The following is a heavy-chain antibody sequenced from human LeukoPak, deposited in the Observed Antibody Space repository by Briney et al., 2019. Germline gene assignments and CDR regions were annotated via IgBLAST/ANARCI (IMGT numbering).Heavy chain of an antibody. Sequence: GGSLRLSCAASGFTFSSYAVNWVRQAPGKGLEWVSSISSSGSSIYYADSVKGRFTISRDNAKNSLYLQINSLRAEDTAVYYCAKPYTYYYGSGSYCWGQGTLVTVSS. CDR3: AKPYTYYYGSGSYC. CDR1: GFTFSSYA. D-gene: IGHD3-10*01. J-gene: IGHJ4*02. V-gene: IGHV3-21*04. CDR2: ISSSGSSI.